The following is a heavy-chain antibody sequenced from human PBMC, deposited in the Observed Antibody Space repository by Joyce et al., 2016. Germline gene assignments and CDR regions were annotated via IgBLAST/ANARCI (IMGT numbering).Heavy chain of an antibody. D-gene: IGHD3-10*01. V-gene: IGHV3-30*04. J-gene: IGHJ4*02. Sequence: QVQLVESGGGVVQPGRSLRLSCAASGFAFSRSAIHWVRQAPGKGLECVSFISYDGKNTYYSASVKGRFTISRDNSKNTVSLQMNILRPEDTAVYYCARGHYYNSRADGGADYWGQGTLVTVSS. CDR1: GFAFSRSA. CDR3: ARGHYYNSRADGGADY. CDR2: ISYDGKNT.